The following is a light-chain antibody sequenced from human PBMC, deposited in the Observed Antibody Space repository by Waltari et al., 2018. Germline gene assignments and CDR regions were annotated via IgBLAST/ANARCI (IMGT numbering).Light chain of an antibody. J-gene: IGLJ2*01. CDR3: ATWDSSLSVGHVV. Sequence: QSVLTQPPSVSAAPGQKVSISCSGSNSNIGKNYVSWYQQLPGTAPKLIIYDNNKRPSGTPDRFSGSKSGTSATLGITGLQTGDEADYYCATWDSSLSVGHVVFGGGTKLTVL. CDR2: DNN. CDR1: NSNIGKNY. V-gene: IGLV1-51*01.